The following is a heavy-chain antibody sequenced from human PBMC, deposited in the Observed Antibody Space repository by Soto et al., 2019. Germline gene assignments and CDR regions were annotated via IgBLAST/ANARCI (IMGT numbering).Heavy chain of an antibody. CDR3: ARAPQTVAGAGIWY. V-gene: IGHV1-18*04. CDR1: GYTFTSYG. D-gene: IGHD6-13*01. Sequence: ASVKVTCKASGYTFTSYGISWVRQAPGQGLEWMGWISGYNGDTNYAQKLQGRVTMTTDTSTSTAYMELRSLRSDDTAVYYCARAPQTVAGAGIWYWGQGTLVTVSS. CDR2: ISGYNGDT. J-gene: IGHJ4*02.